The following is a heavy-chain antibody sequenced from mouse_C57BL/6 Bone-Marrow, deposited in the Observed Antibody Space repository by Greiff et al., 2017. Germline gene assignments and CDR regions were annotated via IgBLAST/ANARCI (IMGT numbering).Heavy chain of an antibody. CDR1: GYTFTSYW. CDR3: ARDGYYGRAMDY. J-gene: IGHJ4*01. Sequence: QVQLKQPGAELVKPGASVKLSCKASGYTFTSYWMHWVKQRPGQGLEWIGMIHPNSGSTNYNEKFKSKATLTVDKSSSTAYMQLSSLTSEDAAVYYCARDGYYGRAMDYWGQGTSVTVSS. CDR2: IHPNSGST. V-gene: IGHV1-64*01. D-gene: IGHD2-3*01.